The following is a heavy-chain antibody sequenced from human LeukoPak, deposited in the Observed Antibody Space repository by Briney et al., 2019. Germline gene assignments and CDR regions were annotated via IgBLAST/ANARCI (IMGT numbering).Heavy chain of an antibody. CDR1: GGSIINCY. V-gene: IGHV4-4*07. J-gene: IGHJ3*02. Sequence: PSETLSLTCTVSGGSIINCYWSWIRQPAGKGLEWIGRIYTSGSTNYDPSLKGRITVSVDTSNNQFSLKLSSVTAADTAVYYCARGPGPLQLERLEAFDIWGPGTMVTVSS. CDR2: IYTSGST. CDR3: ARGPGPLQLERLEAFDI. D-gene: IGHD1-1*01.